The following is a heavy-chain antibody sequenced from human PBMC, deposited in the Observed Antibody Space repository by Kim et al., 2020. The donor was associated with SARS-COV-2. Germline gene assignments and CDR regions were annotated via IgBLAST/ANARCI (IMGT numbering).Heavy chain of an antibody. CDR2: IYTSGST. Sequence: SETLSLTCTVSGGSISSGSYYWSWIRQPAGKGLEWIGRIYTSGSTNYNPSLKSRVTISVDTSKNQFSLKLSSVTAADTAVYYCARDGPRETAARYFDWFLYQRGFDPWGQGTLVTVSS. J-gene: IGHJ5*02. V-gene: IGHV4-61*02. CDR3: ARDGPRETAARYFDWFLYQRGFDP. D-gene: IGHD3-9*01. CDR1: GGSISSGSYY.